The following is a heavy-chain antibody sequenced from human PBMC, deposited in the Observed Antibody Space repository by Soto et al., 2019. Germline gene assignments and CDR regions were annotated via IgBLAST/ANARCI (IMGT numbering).Heavy chain of an antibody. CDR1: GYTLTELS. CDR2: FDPEDGET. D-gene: IGHD3-22*01. CDR3: ATDLFPDYYDSSGPRDY. Sequence: RASVKVSCKVSGYTLTELSMHWVRQAPGQGLEWMGGFDPEDGETIYAQKFQGRVTMTEDTSTDTAYMELSSLRSEDTAVYYCATDLFPDYYDSSGPRDYWGQGTLVTVSS. V-gene: IGHV1-24*01. J-gene: IGHJ4*02.